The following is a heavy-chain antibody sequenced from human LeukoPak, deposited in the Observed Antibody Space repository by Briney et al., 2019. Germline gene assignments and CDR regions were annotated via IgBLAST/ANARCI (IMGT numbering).Heavy chain of an antibody. CDR1: GYSFATDW. CDR3: ARHQIVGATRSPFDY. V-gene: IGHV5-51*01. CDR2: IYPGDSDT. D-gene: IGHD1-26*01. J-gene: IGHJ4*02. Sequence: GESLKISCKGSGYSFATDWIGWVRQTPGKGLEWMGIIYPGDSDTRYSPSFQGQVTISADKSINTAYLQWSSLKTSDTAMYYCARHQIVGATRSPFDYWGQGTLVTVSS.